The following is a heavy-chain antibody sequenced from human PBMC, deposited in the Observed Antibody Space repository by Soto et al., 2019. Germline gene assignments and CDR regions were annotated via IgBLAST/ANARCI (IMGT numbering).Heavy chain of an antibody. CDR2: VAYDGSKT. Sequence: QVQLVESGGGVVQPGRSLRLTCAASGFTFSSNGMHWVRQAPGKGLEWVALVAYDGSKTYYGDSVRGRFTISRDNSENTLYLQMNSLRADDTDVYYCARWVGGSMYDNSGKYDSWGQGTLVTVSS. J-gene: IGHJ5*01. CDR3: ARWVGGSMYDNSGKYDS. D-gene: IGHD3-22*01. V-gene: IGHV3-30*03. CDR1: GFTFSSNG.